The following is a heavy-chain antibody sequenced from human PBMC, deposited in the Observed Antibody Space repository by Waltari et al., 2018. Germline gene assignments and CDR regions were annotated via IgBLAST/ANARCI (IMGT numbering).Heavy chain of an antibody. CDR3: ARDRDWAFDI. CDR2: SSGDSGSI. D-gene: IGHD2-21*01. V-gene: IGHV3-48*04. CDR1: GFTFSSYS. Sequence: EVQLVESGGGLVQPGGSLRLSCAASGFTFSSYSMHWFRQAQGKGVEWGEYSSGDSGSIKYADSVKGRITVSRDNAKNSLYLQMSSLTAEDTAVFYCARDRDWAFDIWGQGTMVTVSS. J-gene: IGHJ3*02.